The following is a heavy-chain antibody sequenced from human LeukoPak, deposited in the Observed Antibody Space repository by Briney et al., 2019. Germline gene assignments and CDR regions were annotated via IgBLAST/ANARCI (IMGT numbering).Heavy chain of an antibody. CDR2: MYTSGSI. J-gene: IGHJ4*02. CDR3: ARDEGATSFDY. CDR1: GGSISSYY. V-gene: IGHV4-4*07. D-gene: IGHD5-24*01. Sequence: SETLSLTCTVSGGSISSYYWSWIRQPAGKGLEWIGRMYTSGSIKYNPSLKSRVTMSVDMSKNQFSLKLSSVTAADTAVYYCARDEGATSFDYWGQGTLVTVSS.